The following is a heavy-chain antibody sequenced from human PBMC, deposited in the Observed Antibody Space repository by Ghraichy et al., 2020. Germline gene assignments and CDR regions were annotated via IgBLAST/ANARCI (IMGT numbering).Heavy chain of an antibody. CDR1: GGSFSGYY. J-gene: IGHJ2*01. Sequence: SETLSLACAVYGGSFSGYYWSWIRQPPGKGLEWIGEINHSGSTNYNPSLKSRVTISVDTSKNQFSLKLSSVTAADTAVYYCARGYCSGGSCYRIYFDLWGRGTLVTVSS. D-gene: IGHD2-15*01. V-gene: IGHV4-34*01. CDR2: INHSGST. CDR3: ARGYCSGGSCYRIYFDL.